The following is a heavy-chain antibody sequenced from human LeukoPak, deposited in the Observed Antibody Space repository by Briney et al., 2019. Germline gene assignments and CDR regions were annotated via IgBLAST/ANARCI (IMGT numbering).Heavy chain of an antibody. CDR3: AKKYGTGSYYFDY. J-gene: IGHJ4*02. CDR1: GFTFSSYA. V-gene: IGHV3-23*01. Sequence: GGSLRLSCAAPGFTFSSYAMSWVRQAPGKGLEWVSAISGSGDSAYYADSVKGRFSFSRDNSRNTLYLQMSSLRAEDTAVYYCAKKYGTGSYYFDYWGQGTLVTVSS. D-gene: IGHD3-10*01. CDR2: ISGSGDSA.